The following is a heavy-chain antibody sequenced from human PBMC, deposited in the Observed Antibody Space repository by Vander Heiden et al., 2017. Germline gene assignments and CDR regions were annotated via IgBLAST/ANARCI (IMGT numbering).Heavy chain of an antibody. V-gene: IGHV3-33*01. J-gene: IGHJ6*02. Sequence: QVQLVASGGGVVQPGRSLRLSCAASGFTFSSYGMHWVRQAPGKGLEWVAVIWDDGSNKYYADSVKGRFTISRDNSKNTLYLQMNSLRAEDTAVYYCARDRGGYCSGGSCYPTLGMDVWGQGTTVTVSS. D-gene: IGHD2-15*01. CDR1: GFTFSSYG. CDR2: IWDDGSNK. CDR3: ARDRGGYCSGGSCYPTLGMDV.